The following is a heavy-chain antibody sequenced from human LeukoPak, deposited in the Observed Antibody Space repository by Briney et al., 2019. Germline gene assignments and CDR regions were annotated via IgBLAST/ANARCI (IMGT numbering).Heavy chain of an antibody. CDR1: GFTFTTYA. Sequence: PGGSLRLSCGASGFTFTTYAMTWVRQAPGKGLEWVSSITGSGGSTYYGDSVKGRFTISRDNAKNSLYLQMNSLRAEDTAVYYCARDASWWFGELEADYWGQGTLVTVSS. CDR3: ARDASWWFGELEADY. V-gene: IGHV3-23*01. CDR2: ITGSGGST. D-gene: IGHD3-10*01. J-gene: IGHJ4*02.